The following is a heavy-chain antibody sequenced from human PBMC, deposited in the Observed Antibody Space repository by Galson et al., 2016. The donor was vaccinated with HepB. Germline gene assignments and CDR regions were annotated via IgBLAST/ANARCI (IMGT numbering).Heavy chain of an antibody. J-gene: IGHJ5*01. Sequence: ETLSLTCTVSGDSISSGYWWTWIRQAPGEGLDWIGEIFPSGNINYKSSLAGRISISIDRSLKQLSLLVTSVTAADTAVYCCPAGRGTAGGVTLDSWGQGTLVTVSS. CDR3: PAGRGTAGGVTLDS. CDR1: GDSISSGYW. V-gene: IGHV4-4*01. CDR2: IFPSGNI. D-gene: IGHD3-16*01.